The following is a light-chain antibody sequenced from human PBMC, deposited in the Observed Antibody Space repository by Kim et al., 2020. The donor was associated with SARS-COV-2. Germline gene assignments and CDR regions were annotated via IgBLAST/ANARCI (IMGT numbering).Light chain of an antibody. J-gene: IGLJ2*01. V-gene: IGLV3-9*01. CDR3: QVWDSSTVV. CDR2: RDS. CDR1: NIGSKN. Sequence: VALGQTARITCGGNNIGSKNVHWYQQKPGQAPVLVIYRDSNRPSGIPERFSGSNSGNTATLTISRAQAGDEADYYCQVWDSSTVVFGGGTQLTV.